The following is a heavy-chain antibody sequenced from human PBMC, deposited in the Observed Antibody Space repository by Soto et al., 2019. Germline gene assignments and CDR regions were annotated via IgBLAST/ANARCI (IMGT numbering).Heavy chain of an antibody. Sequence: PGGSLRLSCSASGFTFSSYAMHWVRQAPGKGLEYVSAISSNGGSTYYADSVKGRFTISRDNSKNTLYLQMSSLRAEDTAVYYCVKDSVGQLVPLDAFDIWGQGTVVTVSS. CDR2: ISSNGGST. CDR1: GFTFSSYA. J-gene: IGHJ3*02. D-gene: IGHD6-6*01. CDR3: VKDSVGQLVPLDAFDI. V-gene: IGHV3-64D*08.